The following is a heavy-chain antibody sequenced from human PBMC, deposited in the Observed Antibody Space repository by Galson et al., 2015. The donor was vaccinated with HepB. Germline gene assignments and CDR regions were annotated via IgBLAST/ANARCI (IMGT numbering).Heavy chain of an antibody. CDR2: ISYDGNNK. CDR3: AKSDDYGGNWGSFDY. CDR1: GFTFSTYG. Sequence: SLRLSCAASGFTFSTYGMHWVRQAPGKGLEWVAVISYDGNNKYYADSVKGRFTISRDNSKNTLSLQMNSLRAEDTAVYYCAKSDDYGGNWGSFDYWGQGTLVTVSS. D-gene: IGHD4-23*01. J-gene: IGHJ4*02. V-gene: IGHV3-30*18.